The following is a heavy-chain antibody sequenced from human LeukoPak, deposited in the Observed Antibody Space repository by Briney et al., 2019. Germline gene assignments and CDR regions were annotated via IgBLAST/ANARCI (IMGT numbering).Heavy chain of an antibody. CDR3: ARHALTTVTDGFDY. CDR1: GYSISSHY. J-gene: IGHJ4*02. CDR2: IYYSGST. D-gene: IGHD4-17*01. V-gene: IGHV4-59*08. Sequence: SETLSLTCTVSGYSISSHYWSWIRQPPGKGLEWIGYIYYSGSTNYNPSLKSRVTMSVDTSKNQFSLKLGSVTAADTAVYYCARHALTTVTDGFDYWGQGTLVTVSS.